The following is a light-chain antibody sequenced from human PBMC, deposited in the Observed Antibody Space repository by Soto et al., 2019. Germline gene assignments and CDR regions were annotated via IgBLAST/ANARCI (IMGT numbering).Light chain of an antibody. CDR2: GAF. J-gene: IGKJ1*01. V-gene: IGKV3-15*01. CDR1: QSVSSN. Sequence: EILMTQSPVTLSVSPGERATLSCRASQSVSSNLAWYQQKPGQAPSLLIYGAFTRATGIPARFSGTGSGKEFTLPISSLQSEDFALYYCQQYNDWPLTFGQGTKVDIK. CDR3: QQYNDWPLT.